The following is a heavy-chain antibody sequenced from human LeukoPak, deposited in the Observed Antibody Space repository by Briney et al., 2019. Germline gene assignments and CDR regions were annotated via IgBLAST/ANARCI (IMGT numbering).Heavy chain of an antibody. Sequence: GGFLRLSCAASGFTFSSYAIHWVRQAPGKGREWGAVISYVGSNKYYADSVKGRFTISRDNSKNPLYLQMTSLRAEDTAVYYCARAAAESYGMDVWGQGTTVTVSS. CDR2: ISYVGSNK. CDR1: GFTFSSYA. V-gene: IGHV3-30-3*01. CDR3: ARAAAESYGMDV. D-gene: IGHD3-10*01. J-gene: IGHJ6*02.